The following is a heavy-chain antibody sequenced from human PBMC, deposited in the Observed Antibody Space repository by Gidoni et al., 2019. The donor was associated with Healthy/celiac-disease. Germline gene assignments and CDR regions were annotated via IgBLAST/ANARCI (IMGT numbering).Heavy chain of an antibody. CDR1: GGPISSSSYY. D-gene: IGHD3-22*01. CDR3: ARRADYYDSSGYNFDY. V-gene: IGHV4-39*01. Sequence: QLQLQESGPGLVKPSETRSLTGTVSGGPISSSSYYWGWIRQPPGKGLEWIGSIYYSGSTYYNPSLKSRVTISVDTSKKQFSLKLSSVTAADTAVYYCARRADYYDSSGYNFDYWGQGTLVTVSS. CDR2: IYYSGST. J-gene: IGHJ4*02.